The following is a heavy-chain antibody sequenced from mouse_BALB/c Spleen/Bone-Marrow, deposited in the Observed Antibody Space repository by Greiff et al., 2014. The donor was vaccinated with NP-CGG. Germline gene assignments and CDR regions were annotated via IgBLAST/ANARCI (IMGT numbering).Heavy chain of an antibody. CDR3: ASYYYGRSSFAC. CDR1: GFDIKDTY. D-gene: IGHD1-1*01. V-gene: IGHV14-3*02. CDR2: IDPANGNT. J-gene: IGHJ3*01. Sequence: LVESGAELVKPGASVKLSCTASGFDIKDTYIHWVKQRPEQGLEWIGRIDPANGNTKYDPKFQGKATITTDTSSNTAYLQLSSLTSEDTAVYYCASYYYGRSSFACWGQGTLITVSA.